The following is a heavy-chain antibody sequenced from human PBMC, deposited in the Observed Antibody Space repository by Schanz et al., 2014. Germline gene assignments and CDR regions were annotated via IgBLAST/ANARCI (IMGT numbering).Heavy chain of an antibody. CDR3: ARVVLGGDAFDI. Sequence: QVQLQESGPALVKPSETLSLTCTVSGGSISSEYWSWIRQPAAKGLEWIGRIYNSGKTNYNPSLESRVSMSVETSKKQLSLKMRSVSAADTAVYYCARVVLGGDAFDIWGQGTMVTVSS. CDR2: IYNSGKT. CDR1: GGSISSEY. D-gene: IGHD3-10*01. J-gene: IGHJ3*02. V-gene: IGHV4-4*07.